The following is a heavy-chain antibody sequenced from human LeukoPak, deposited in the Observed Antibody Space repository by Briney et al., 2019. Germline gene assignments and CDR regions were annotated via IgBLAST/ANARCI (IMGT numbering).Heavy chain of an antibody. D-gene: IGHD2-15*01. CDR2: ISHRGRP. CDR3: ARDGGFYYTASPNSWFDP. J-gene: IGHJ5*02. Sequence: SEPLSLTCSVSGYSISSDYCWGWIRQAPGTGLEWIGSISHRGRPLYNLSLKSGGTLSADTPNNQFSRRLSSVTAADTAVYYCARDGGFYYTASPNSWFDPWGQGILVTVSS. CDR1: GYSISSDYC. V-gene: IGHV4-38-2*02.